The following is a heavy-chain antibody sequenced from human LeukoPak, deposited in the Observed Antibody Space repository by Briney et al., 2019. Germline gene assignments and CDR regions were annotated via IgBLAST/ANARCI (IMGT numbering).Heavy chain of an antibody. Sequence: GGSLRLSCAASGFTFSSYGMHWVRQAPGKGLEWVAFIRYDGSNKYYADSVKGRFTISRDNSKNTLYLQMNSLRAEDTAVYYCAKGPRWLQSYYFDYWGQGTLVTVSS. D-gene: IGHD5-24*01. J-gene: IGHJ4*02. V-gene: IGHV3-30*02. CDR2: IRYDGSNK. CDR3: AKGPRWLQSYYFDY. CDR1: GFTFSSYG.